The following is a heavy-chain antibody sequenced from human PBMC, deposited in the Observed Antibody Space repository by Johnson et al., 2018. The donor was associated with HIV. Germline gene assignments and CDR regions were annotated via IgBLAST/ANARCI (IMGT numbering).Heavy chain of an antibody. V-gene: IGHV3-73*01. CDR2: IRGNANPFAT. J-gene: IGHJ3*02. CDR3: AREWLYGFDI. CDR1: GFTFNNAW. Sequence: VQLVESGGGVVQPGRSLRLSCAASGFTFNNAWMSWVRQAPGKGLEWVGRIRGNANPFATAYAASVKGRFTISRDDSKNTLYLQMNRLRAEDTAVYYCAREWLYGFDIWGQGTMVTVSS. D-gene: IGHD5-24*01.